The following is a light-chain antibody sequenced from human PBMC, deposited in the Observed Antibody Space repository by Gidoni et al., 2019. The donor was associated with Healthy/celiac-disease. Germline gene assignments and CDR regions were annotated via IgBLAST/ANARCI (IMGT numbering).Light chain of an antibody. CDR1: SSNIGKNY. CDR3: GTWDSSLSHVV. CDR2: DNN. Sequence: QPVLTQPPSVSAAPGPKVTISCSGSSSNIGKNYVSWYQQLPGTDPKLLIYDNNKRPSRIPDRFSGSKSGTSATLGITGLQTGDEADYYCGTWDSSLSHVVFGGGTKLTVL. V-gene: IGLV1-51*01. J-gene: IGLJ2*01.